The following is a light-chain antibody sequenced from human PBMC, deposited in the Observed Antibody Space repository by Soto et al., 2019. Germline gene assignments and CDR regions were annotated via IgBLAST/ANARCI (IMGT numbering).Light chain of an antibody. J-gene: IGKJ3*01. CDR3: QRYNGARET. Sequence: DIPMTQSPSSRSASVGDSVTITCRASQDIRNNLAWYQQKPGKVPKVLIYAASTLQSGVPSRFRGSGSGTEFTLTISSLQPEDVATYYSQRYNGARETFGPGTKVDIK. V-gene: IGKV1-27*01. CDR1: QDIRNN. CDR2: AAS.